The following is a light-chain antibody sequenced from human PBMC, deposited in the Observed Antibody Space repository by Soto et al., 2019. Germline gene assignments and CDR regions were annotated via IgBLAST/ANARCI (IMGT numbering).Light chain of an antibody. Sequence: VLTQPPSVSGSPGQSVTISCTGTSSDVGSYNRVSWYQQPPGTAPKVMIYDVSNRPSGVPDRFSGSKSGNTASLTISGLQAEDESDYYCRSYTSSSNYVFGTGTKVTVL. V-gene: IGLV2-18*02. CDR2: DVS. CDR1: SSDVGSYNR. CDR3: RSYTSSSNYV. J-gene: IGLJ1*01.